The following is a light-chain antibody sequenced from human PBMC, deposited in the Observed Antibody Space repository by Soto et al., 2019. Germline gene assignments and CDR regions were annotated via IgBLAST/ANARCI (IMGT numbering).Light chain of an antibody. V-gene: IGLV2-8*01. CDR1: SSDVGGYDH. CDR3: SSDAGNYNYV. CDR2: EVT. J-gene: IGLJ1*01. Sequence: QSALTQPPSASGSPGQSVTIPCTGTSSDVGGYDHVSWYPQHPGKAPKLMIYEVTKRPAGVPDRFSGSKSGNTASLTVSGLQAENEADYYCSSDAGNYNYVFGAGTKVTVL.